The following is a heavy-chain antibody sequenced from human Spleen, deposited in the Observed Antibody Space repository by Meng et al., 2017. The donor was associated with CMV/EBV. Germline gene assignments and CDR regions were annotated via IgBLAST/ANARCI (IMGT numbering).Heavy chain of an antibody. Sequence: SGYAFSTSWIAWVRQVPGKGLEWMGVIYAGDSDTTYSPAFQGQVTISVDKSINTAYLQWSRLRASDTAVYYCARRLSRGSASRWFDPWGQGTLVTVSS. CDR1: GYAFSTSW. CDR3: ARRLSRGSASRWFDP. D-gene: IGHD1-26*01. J-gene: IGHJ5*02. V-gene: IGHV5-51*01. CDR2: IYAGDSDT.